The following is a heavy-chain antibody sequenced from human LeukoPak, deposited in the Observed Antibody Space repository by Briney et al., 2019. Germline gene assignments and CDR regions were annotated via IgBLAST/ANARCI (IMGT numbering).Heavy chain of an antibody. Sequence: SVKVSCKASVGTFSSYAISWVRQAPGQGLEWMGGIIPIFGTANYAQKFQGRVTITADESTSTAYMELSSLRSEDTAVYYCARLPLRSIAVGYYGMDVWGQGTTVTVSS. CDR2: IIPIFGTA. CDR1: VGTFSSYA. J-gene: IGHJ6*02. CDR3: ARLPLRSIAVGYYGMDV. D-gene: IGHD6-6*01. V-gene: IGHV1-69*13.